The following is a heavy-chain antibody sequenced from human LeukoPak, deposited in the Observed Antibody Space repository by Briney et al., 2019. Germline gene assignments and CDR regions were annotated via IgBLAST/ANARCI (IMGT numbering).Heavy chain of an antibody. Sequence: PSGTLSLTCTVSGGSISSGGYYWSWIRQHPGKGLEWIGYIYYSGSTYYNPSLKSRVTISVDTSKNQFSLKLSSVTAADTAMYYCARANFDTLTGWGHFDSWGQGTLVTVSS. CDR2: IYYSGST. D-gene: IGHD3-9*01. CDR3: ARANFDTLTGWGHFDS. J-gene: IGHJ4*02. CDR1: GGSISSGGYY. V-gene: IGHV4-31*03.